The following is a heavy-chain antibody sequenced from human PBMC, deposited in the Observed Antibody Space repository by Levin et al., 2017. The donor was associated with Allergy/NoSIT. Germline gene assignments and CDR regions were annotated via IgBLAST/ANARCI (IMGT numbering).Heavy chain of an antibody. V-gene: IGHV1-18*01. CDR3: ARVGIDFWGVYQKSWGYMDV. CDR1: GYNFTNYG. Sequence: ASVKVSCKASGYNFTNYGISWVRQAPGQGLEWMGWISAYNGNTNYAQKFQGRVTMTIQTSTNTAYMELRSLRSDDTAVYYCARVGIDFWGVYQKSWGYMDVWGQGTTVTVSS. D-gene: IGHD3-3*01. CDR2: ISAYNGNT. J-gene: IGHJ6*03.